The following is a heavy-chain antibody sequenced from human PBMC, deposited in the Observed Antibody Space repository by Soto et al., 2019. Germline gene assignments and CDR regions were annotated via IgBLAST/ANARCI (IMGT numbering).Heavy chain of an antibody. CDR2: ISSNGGST. J-gene: IGHJ6*02. CDR1: GFTFSSYA. D-gene: IGHD2-2*02. Sequence: GGSLRLSCSASGFTFSSYAMHWVRQAPGKGLEYVSAISSNGGSTYYADSVKGRFTISRDNSKNTLYLQMSSLRAEGTAVYYCVKEVGCSSTSCYTGTGGMDVWGQGTTVTVSS. V-gene: IGHV3-64D*06. CDR3: VKEVGCSSTSCYTGTGGMDV.